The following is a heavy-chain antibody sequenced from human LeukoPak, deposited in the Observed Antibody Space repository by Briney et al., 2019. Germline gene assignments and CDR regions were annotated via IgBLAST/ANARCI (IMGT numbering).Heavy chain of an antibody. D-gene: IGHD6-13*01. Sequence: SETLSLTCTVSGGSISSGGYYWSWIRQPPGKGLEWIGYIYYSGSTNYNPSLKSRVTISVDTSKNQFSLKLSSVTAADTAVYYCARAPQTAAGTFDYWGQGTLVTVSS. J-gene: IGHJ4*02. CDR3: ARAPQTAAGTFDY. CDR2: IYYSGST. CDR1: GGSISSGGYY. V-gene: IGHV4-61*08.